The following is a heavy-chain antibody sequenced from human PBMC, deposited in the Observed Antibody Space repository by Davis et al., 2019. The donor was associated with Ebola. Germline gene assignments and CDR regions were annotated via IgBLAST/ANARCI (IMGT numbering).Heavy chain of an antibody. Sequence: PSETLSLTCTVSGGSINSYYWSWIRQPPGKGLEWIGYIYYSGSTNYNPSLKSRVTISVDTSKNQFSLKLSSVTAADTAVYYCARGAKGGPAAMMRRWFDPWGQGTLVTVSS. V-gene: IGHV4-59*12. CDR1: GGSINSYY. CDR2: IYYSGST. CDR3: ARGAKGGPAAMMRRWFDP. D-gene: IGHD2-2*01. J-gene: IGHJ5*02.